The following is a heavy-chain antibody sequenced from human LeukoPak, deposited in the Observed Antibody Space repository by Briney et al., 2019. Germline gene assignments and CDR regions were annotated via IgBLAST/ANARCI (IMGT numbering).Heavy chain of an antibody. CDR3: ARGEYDYVWGSYQVFDY. CDR2: IYYRGST. J-gene: IGHJ4*02. D-gene: IGHD3-16*02. CDR1: GGSISSYY. V-gene: IGHV4-59*01. Sequence: PSETLSLTCTVSGGSISSYYWSWIRQPPGKGLEWIGYIYYRGSTNYNPSLKSRVTISVDTSKNQFSLKLSSVTAADTAVYYCARGEYDYVWGSYQVFDYWGQGTLVTVSS.